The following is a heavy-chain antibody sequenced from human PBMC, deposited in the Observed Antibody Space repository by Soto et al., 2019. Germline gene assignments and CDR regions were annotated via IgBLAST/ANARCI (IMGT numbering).Heavy chain of an antibody. Sequence: GGSLRLSCAASGFTSSSYAMSWVRQGGRKWLEWVSAISGSGAGTYYADSVKGRFTISRDNSKNTLYLQMNSLRAEEKAVYYCANDVPRFSDVWGQGTTVTVSS. CDR1: GFTSSSYA. V-gene: IGHV3-23*01. CDR2: ISGSGAGT. CDR3: ANDVPRFSDV. J-gene: IGHJ6*02. D-gene: IGHD3-3*01.